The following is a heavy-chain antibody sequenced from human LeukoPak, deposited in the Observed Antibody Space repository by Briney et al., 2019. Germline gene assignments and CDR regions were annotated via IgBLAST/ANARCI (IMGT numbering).Heavy chain of an antibody. D-gene: IGHD6-19*01. V-gene: IGHV3-23*01. J-gene: IGHJ4*02. CDR3: AKPAISSRGWYYDY. CDR2: INHSGGST. CDR1: GFTFSNYA. Sequence: GGSLRLSCAASGFTFSNYAMSWVRQAPGKVLEWVSAINHSGGSTYYADSVKGRFTISRDNSKNTLYLQMNSLRAEDTAVYYCAKPAISSRGWYYDYWGQGTLVTVSS.